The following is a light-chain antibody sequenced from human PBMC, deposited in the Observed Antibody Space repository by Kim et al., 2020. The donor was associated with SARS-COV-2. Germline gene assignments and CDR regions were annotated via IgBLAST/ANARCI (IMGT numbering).Light chain of an antibody. CDR1: ESVSSD. J-gene: IGKJ4*01. CDR2: GAF. CDR3: QQYNNWPPLT. V-gene: IGKV3-15*01. Sequence: SPGERATRSCRASESVSSDLAWYQQKPGQAPRLLIYGAFTRAAGIPDRFSGSGSGTEFTLTISSLLSEDFAVYDCQQYNNWPPLTFGGGTKVDIK.